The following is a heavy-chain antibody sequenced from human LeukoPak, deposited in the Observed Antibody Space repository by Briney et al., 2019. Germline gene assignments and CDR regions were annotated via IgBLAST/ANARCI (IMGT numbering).Heavy chain of an antibody. V-gene: IGHV4-39*01. J-gene: IGHJ4*02. CDR2: IRYGGST. CDR3: ARKIERTMLDQ. Sequence: PSETLSLTCTVSGGSISSGGYYWSWIRQHPGKGLEWIGTIRYGGSTYYNSSLKSRITISADTSNNQLSLKLSSVTAADTAIYYCARKIERTMLDQWGQGTQVTVSS. CDR1: GGSISSGGYY. D-gene: IGHD2-8*01.